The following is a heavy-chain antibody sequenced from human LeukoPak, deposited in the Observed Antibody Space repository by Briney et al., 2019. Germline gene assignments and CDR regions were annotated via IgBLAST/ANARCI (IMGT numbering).Heavy chain of an antibody. CDR1: GFTFDDYA. J-gene: IGHJ4*02. V-gene: IGHV3-43*02. Sequence: QPGGSLRLSCAASGFTFDDYAMHWVRQAPGKGLGWVSLISGDGGSTYYADSVKGRFTISRDNSKNSLYLQTNSLRTEDTALYYCAKDWDGTFDYWGQGPMVTVSS. CDR2: ISGDGGST. CDR3: AKDWDGTFDY. D-gene: IGHD1-14*01.